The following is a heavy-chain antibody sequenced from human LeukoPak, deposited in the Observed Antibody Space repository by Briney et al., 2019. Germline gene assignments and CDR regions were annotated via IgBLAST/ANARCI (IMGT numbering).Heavy chain of an antibody. CDR3: ARDGSVWGSYRSYYYMDV. Sequence: SGGSLRLSCAASGFTFSSYGMSWVRQAPGKGLEWVSGISGSGGSTGYADSVKGRFTISRDNAKNSLYLQMNSLRAEDTALYYCARDGSVWGSYRSYYYMDVWGKGTTVTVSS. J-gene: IGHJ6*03. D-gene: IGHD3-16*02. V-gene: IGHV3-20*04. CDR1: GFTFSSYG. CDR2: ISGSGGST.